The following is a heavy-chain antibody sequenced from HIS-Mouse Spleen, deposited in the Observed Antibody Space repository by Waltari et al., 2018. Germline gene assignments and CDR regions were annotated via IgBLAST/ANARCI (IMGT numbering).Heavy chain of an antibody. J-gene: IGHJ2*01. CDR3: AREIPYSSSWYDWYFDL. V-gene: IGHV4-39*07. Sequence: QLQLQESGPGLVKPSETLSLTCTVSGGSISSSSYYWGWIRQPPGKGLEWIGSIYYSESPYHNPSLKSRVTISVDTSKNQFSLKLSSVTAADTAVYYCAREIPYSSSWYDWYFDLWGRGTLVTVSS. CDR1: GGSISSSSYY. CDR2: IYYSESP. D-gene: IGHD6-13*01.